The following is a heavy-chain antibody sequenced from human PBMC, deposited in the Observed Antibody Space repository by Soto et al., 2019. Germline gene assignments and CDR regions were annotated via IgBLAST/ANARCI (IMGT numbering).Heavy chain of an antibody. CDR1: GFTFSSYT. V-gene: IGHV3-21*01. Sequence: GGSLRLSCAASGFTFSSYTMNWVRQAPGKGLEWVSSISSSSSYIYYVESVKGRFTISRDNAKNSLYLQMNSLRAEDTDVYYCASLSNYREDYWGQGTLVTVSS. CDR3: ASLSNYREDY. D-gene: IGHD3-10*01. J-gene: IGHJ4*02. CDR2: ISSSSSYI.